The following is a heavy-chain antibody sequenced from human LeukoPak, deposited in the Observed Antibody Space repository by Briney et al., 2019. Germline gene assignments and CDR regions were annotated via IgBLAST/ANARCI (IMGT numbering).Heavy chain of an antibody. J-gene: IGHJ5*02. CDR1: GGSFSGYY. V-gene: IGHV4-34*01. D-gene: IGHD5-12*01. CDR2: IYNSGST. Sequence: PSETLSLTCAVYGGSFSGYYWSWIRQPPGKGLEWIGSIYNSGSTYYNPSLKSRVTISVDTSKNQFSLKLSSVTAADTAVYYCARDLGSGYDFGLSWFDPWGQGTLVTVSS. CDR3: ARDLGSGYDFGLSWFDP.